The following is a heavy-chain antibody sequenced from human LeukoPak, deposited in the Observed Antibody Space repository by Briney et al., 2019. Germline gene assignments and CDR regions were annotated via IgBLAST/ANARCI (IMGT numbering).Heavy chain of an antibody. J-gene: IGHJ3*01. CDR1: GGSFSGDF. CDR3: VRDRYTSGKHDAFDL. CDR2: INHGGST. D-gene: IGHD4-23*01. Sequence: PSETLSLTCAVYGGSFSGDFWSWIRQSPGKGLEWIGEINHGGSTTYNPSLQSRVTMSVDTSTNQISLKMTSVTAADTGIYYCVRDRYTSGKHDAFDLGAMGQWSPSLQ. V-gene: IGHV4-34*01.